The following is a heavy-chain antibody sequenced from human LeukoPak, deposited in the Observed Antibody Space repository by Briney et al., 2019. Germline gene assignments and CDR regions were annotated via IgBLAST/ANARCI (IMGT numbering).Heavy chain of an antibody. D-gene: IGHD7-27*01. Sequence: ASVKVSCKASGYTFTSYDFNWVRQATGQRPEWMGWVSPNSGDTGYAQKFQDRVTMTRNTSISTAYMELSSLGSDDTAVYYCARGPPNWGYDYWGPGTLVTVSS. V-gene: IGHV1-8*01. J-gene: IGHJ4*02. CDR1: GYTFTSYD. CDR3: ARGPPNWGYDY. CDR2: VSPNSGDT.